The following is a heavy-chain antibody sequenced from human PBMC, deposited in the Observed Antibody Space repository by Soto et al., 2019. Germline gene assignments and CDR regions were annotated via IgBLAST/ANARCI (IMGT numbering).Heavy chain of an antibody. Sequence: GGSLRLSCAASGFSFSSYSMHWERQAPGKGLEWVAVISYDGSNKYYADSVKGRFTISRDNSKNTLYLQMNSLRAEDTAVYYCAKVKTTPNEAPIFYYYYYMDVWGKGTTLTVSS. D-gene: IGHD4-17*01. CDR3: AKVKTTPNEAPIFYYYYYMDV. V-gene: IGHV3-30*18. CDR1: GFSFSSYS. CDR2: ISYDGSNK. J-gene: IGHJ6*03.